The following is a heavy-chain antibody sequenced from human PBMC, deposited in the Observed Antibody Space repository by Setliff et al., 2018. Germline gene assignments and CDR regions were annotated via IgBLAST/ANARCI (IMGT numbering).Heavy chain of an antibody. D-gene: IGHD7-27*01. V-gene: IGHV1-18*04. J-gene: IGHJ4*02. CDR2: VSGYNGDT. CDR3: AITEVHLSGDRPFDY. CDR1: GHTLSNYG. Sequence: ASVKVSCKASGHTLSNYGISWVRQAPGQGLEWMGWVSGYNGDTKYAQKFQGRVTMTTDTSRSTAYMELRSLRSDDTAVNYCAITEVHLSGDRPFDYWGQGTPVTVSS.